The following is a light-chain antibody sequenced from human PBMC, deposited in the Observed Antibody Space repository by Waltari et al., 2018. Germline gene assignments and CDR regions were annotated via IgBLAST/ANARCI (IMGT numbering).Light chain of an antibody. V-gene: IGLV2-23*02. Sequence: QSALTQPDSVSGSPGQPTTISCPGTSSYVGSYPLVSCYQQPPGKAPKLMIYEFSKRPSGVSNRFSGSKSGNTASLTISGLQAEDEADYYCCSYAGSSTYVVFGGGTKLTVL. J-gene: IGLJ2*01. CDR2: EFS. CDR1: SSYVGSYPL. CDR3: CSYAGSSTYVV.